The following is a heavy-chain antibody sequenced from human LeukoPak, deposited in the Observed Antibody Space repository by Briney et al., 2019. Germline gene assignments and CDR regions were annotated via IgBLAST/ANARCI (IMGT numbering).Heavy chain of an antibody. D-gene: IGHD6-13*01. CDR1: GASISSSSYY. Sequence: SETLSLTCTVSGASISSSSYYWGWIRQPPGKGLEWIGSMYYSGSTYYNPSLKSRLTISVDTSKNQFSLKLTSVTAADTAVYYCARLAAAAVPVDYWGQGTLVTVSS. V-gene: IGHV4-39*01. CDR3: ARLAAAAVPVDY. J-gene: IGHJ4*02. CDR2: MYYSGST.